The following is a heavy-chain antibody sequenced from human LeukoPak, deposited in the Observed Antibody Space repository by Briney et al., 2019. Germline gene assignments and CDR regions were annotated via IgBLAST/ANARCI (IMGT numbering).Heavy chain of an antibody. CDR3: ARGTDVTPITGYYSFVY. D-gene: IGHD3-9*01. CDR2: ISDSGRT. CDR1: AGSITGYY. Sequence: SETLSLTCTVSAGSITGYYWIWLRQPAGKGLEWIGRISDSGRTHYNPSLESRVTISLDTSNNQFSLKVTSVTAADTAVYYCARGTDVTPITGYYSFVYWGQGTLVSVSS. V-gene: IGHV4-4*07. J-gene: IGHJ4*02.